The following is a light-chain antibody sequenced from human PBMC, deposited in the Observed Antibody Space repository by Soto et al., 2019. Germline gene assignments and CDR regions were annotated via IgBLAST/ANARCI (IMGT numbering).Light chain of an antibody. Sequence: QSVLTQPPSVSGAPGQRVTLSCTGNSSNLGAGYDVHWYQQLPGAAPKLVIFGNRNRPSGVPERFSGSKSGTSASLAITGLQAEDEADYYCSSCAVRNNLLFGGGTKLTVL. CDR3: SSCAVRNNLL. J-gene: IGLJ3*02. CDR1: SSNLGAGYD. V-gene: IGLV1-40*01. CDR2: GNR.